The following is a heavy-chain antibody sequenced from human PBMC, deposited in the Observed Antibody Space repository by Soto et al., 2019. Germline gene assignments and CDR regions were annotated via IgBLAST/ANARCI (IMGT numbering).Heavy chain of an antibody. D-gene: IGHD1-26*01. CDR1: GGSFSGSY. CDR3: ARVVGLATISYYFDF. J-gene: IGHJ4*02. V-gene: IGHV4-34*01. CDR2: INQSGST. Sequence: SETLSLTCAVYGGSFSGSYWNWIRQPPGKGLEWIGEINQSGSTNYNPSLKSRVTISVDTSKNQFSLKLSSVTAADSAVYYCARVVGLATISYYFDFWGQGALVTVSS.